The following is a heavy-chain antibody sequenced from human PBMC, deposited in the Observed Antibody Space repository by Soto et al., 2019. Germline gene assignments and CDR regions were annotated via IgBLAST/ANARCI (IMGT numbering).Heavy chain of an antibody. CDR3: ARGDIVVVVAAGGMDV. D-gene: IGHD2-15*01. V-gene: IGHV3-7*01. J-gene: IGHJ6*02. Sequence: EVEVVESGGGLVQPGGSLRLSCVASGFTFTNYWMTWVRQAPGKGLEWVANINQDGSERTHVDSVNGRFTVSRDNAKNSLYLEMNRLRAEDTAVYYCARGDIVVVVAAGGMDVWGQGTTVTVSS. CDR1: GFTFTNYW. CDR2: INQDGSER.